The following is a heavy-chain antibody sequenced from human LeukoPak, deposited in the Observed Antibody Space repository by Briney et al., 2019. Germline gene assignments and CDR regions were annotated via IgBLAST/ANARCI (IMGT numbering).Heavy chain of an antibody. Sequence: GGSLRLSCAASGFTFSSYGMSWVRQAPGKGLEWVSVTESGGNTYYGDSVKGRFTISRDNSKNMLYLQMNSLRAEDTAVYYCARDLNYWGQGTLVTVSS. V-gene: IGHV3-23*03. J-gene: IGHJ4*02. CDR3: ARDLNY. CDR1: GFTFSSYG. CDR2: TESGGNT.